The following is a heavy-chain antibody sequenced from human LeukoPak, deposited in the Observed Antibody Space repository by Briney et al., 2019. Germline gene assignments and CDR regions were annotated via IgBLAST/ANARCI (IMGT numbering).Heavy chain of an antibody. D-gene: IGHD3-9*01. CDR2: IYYSGTT. J-gene: IGHJ4*02. CDR3: ARRGDILADYAFDY. CDR1: GGSINSNSHH. V-gene: IGHV4-39*01. Sequence: NTSETLCLTCSVSGGSINSNSHHWDWIRQAPGKGLEWNGNIYYSGTTSYNPSLKSRVTISVDTSKNQFSLRLSSVTAADTVVYYCARRGDILADYAFDYWGQGTLVTVSS.